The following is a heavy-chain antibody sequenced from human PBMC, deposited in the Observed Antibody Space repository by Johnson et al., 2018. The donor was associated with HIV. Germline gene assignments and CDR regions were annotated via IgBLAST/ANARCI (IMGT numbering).Heavy chain of an antibody. J-gene: IGHJ3*02. CDR1: GFTFSSHG. CDR3: ARASVSCRRYSSSSDYAFDI. Sequence: VQLVESGGGVVQPGRSLRLSCAASGFTFSSHGMHWVRQAPGKGLEWVAVISYDGSNKYYADSVKGRFTISRDNSKNTLYLQMNSLRAEDTAVYYCARASVSCRRYSSSSDYAFDIWCQGTMVTVSS. V-gene: IGHV3-30*19. D-gene: IGHD6-6*01. CDR2: ISYDGSNK.